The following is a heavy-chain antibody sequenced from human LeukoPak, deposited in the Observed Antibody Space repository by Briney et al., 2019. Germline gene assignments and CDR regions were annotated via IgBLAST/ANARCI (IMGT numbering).Heavy chain of an antibody. CDR2: ISSSGSTI. Sequence: PGGSLRLSCAASGFTFSDYYMSWIRQAPGRGLEWVSYISSSGSTIYYADSVKGRFSISRDNAKNSLYLQMNSLRAEDTAVYYCARDDMVEYDFWSGYSLRYFDYWGQGTLVTVSS. V-gene: IGHV3-11*04. D-gene: IGHD3-3*01. CDR3: ARDDMVEYDFWSGYSLRYFDY. J-gene: IGHJ4*02. CDR1: GFTFSDYY.